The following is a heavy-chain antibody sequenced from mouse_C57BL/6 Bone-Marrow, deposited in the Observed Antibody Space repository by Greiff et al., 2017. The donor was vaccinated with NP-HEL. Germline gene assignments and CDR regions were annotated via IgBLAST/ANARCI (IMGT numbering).Heavy chain of an antibody. CDR2: INPNYGTT. CDR3: ARGRYGIAWFAY. V-gene: IGHV1-39*01. CDR1: GYSFTDYN. D-gene: IGHD2-1*01. J-gene: IGHJ3*01. Sequence: EVKLVESGPELVKPGASVKISCKASGYSFTDYNMNWVKQSNGKSLEWIGVINPNYGTTSYNQKFKGKATLTVDQSSSTAYMQLNSLTSEDSAVYYCARGRYGIAWFAYWGQGTLVTVSA.